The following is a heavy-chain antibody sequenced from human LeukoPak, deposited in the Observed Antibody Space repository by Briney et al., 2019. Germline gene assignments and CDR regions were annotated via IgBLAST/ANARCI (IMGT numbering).Heavy chain of an antibody. Sequence: GGSLRLSCADSGFTFSSYAIHWVHQAPGKGLEWVALIPYDGSNKYYADSVKGRFTVSRDNSKNTLYLQMNSLRAEDTAVYYCVRGAYSSSWLNFDYWGQGTLVTVSS. J-gene: IGHJ4*02. CDR3: VRGAYSSSWLNFDY. V-gene: IGHV3-30*04. CDR1: GFTFSSYA. D-gene: IGHD6-13*01. CDR2: IPYDGSNK.